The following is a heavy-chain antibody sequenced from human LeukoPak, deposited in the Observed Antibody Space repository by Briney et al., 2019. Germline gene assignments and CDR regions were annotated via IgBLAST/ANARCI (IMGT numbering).Heavy chain of an antibody. J-gene: IGHJ5*02. V-gene: IGHV3-53*01. CDR3: AGMMGYSYGLDWFDP. CDR2: IYSGGST. D-gene: IGHD5-18*01. Sequence: GGSLRLSCAASEFSVSSNYMNWVRQAPGKGLEWVSVIYSGGSTYYADSVKGRFTISRDNSKNTLYLQMNSLRAEDTAVYYCAGMMGYSYGLDWFDPWGQGTLVTVSS. CDR1: EFSVSSNY.